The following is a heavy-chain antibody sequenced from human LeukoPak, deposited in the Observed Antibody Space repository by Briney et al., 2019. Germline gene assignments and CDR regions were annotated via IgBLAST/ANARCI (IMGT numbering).Heavy chain of an antibody. D-gene: IGHD3-22*01. CDR1: GFTFSSYS. CDR2: ISSSSSYI. J-gene: IGHJ4*02. Sequence: GGSLRLSCAASGFTFSSYSMNWVRQAPGKGLEWVSSISSSSSYIYYADSVKGRFTISRDNAKNSLYLQMNSLRAEDTAVYYCARDEEVGYDSSGYPYYFDYWGQGTLVTVSS. CDR3: ARDEEVGYDSSGYPYYFDY. V-gene: IGHV3-21*01.